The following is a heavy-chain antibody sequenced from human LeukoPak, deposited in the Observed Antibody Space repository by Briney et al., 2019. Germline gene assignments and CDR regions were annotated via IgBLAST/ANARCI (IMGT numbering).Heavy chain of an antibody. CDR1: GGTFSSYA. D-gene: IGHD2-8*01. J-gene: IGHJ6*02. V-gene: IGHV1-69*04. CDR3: ARAPTNGVYYYYGMDV. Sequence: SVKVSCKASGGTFSSYAISWVRQAPGQGLEWMGRIIPILGIANYAQKFQGRVTITSDKSTSTAYMEQSSLRSEDTAVYYCARAPTNGVYYYYGMDVWGQGTTVTVSS. CDR2: IIPILGIA.